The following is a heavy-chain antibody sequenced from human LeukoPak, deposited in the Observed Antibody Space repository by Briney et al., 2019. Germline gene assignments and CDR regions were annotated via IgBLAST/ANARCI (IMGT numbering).Heavy chain of an antibody. CDR3: ARDPVSSGWSGGDAFDI. D-gene: IGHD6-19*01. J-gene: IGHJ3*02. CDR1: GGSFSGYY. Sequence: SETLSLTCAVYGGSFSGYYWSWIRQPPGKGLEWIGEINHSGSTNCNPSLKSRVTISVDTSKNQFSLKLSSVTAADTAVYYCARDPVSSGWSGGDAFDIWGQGTMVTVSS. CDR2: INHSGST. V-gene: IGHV4-34*01.